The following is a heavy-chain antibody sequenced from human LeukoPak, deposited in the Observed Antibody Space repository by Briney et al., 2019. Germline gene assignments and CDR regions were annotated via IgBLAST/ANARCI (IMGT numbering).Heavy chain of an antibody. Sequence: ASVKVSYKASGYTFTSYDINWVRQATGQGLEWMGWMNPNSGNTGYAQKFQGRVTMTRNTSISTAYMELSSLRSEDTAVYYCARARGYSYGPYFDYWGQGTLVTVSS. CDR3: ARARGYSYGPYFDY. CDR2: MNPNSGNT. CDR1: GYTFTSYD. V-gene: IGHV1-8*01. D-gene: IGHD5-18*01. J-gene: IGHJ4*02.